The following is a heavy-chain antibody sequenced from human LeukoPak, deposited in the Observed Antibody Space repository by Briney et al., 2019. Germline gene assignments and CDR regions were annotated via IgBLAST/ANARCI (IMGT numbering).Heavy chain of an antibody. CDR2: IKGDGIST. D-gene: IGHD3-3*01. J-gene: IGHJ4*02. CDR3: AKDHYWSIDY. V-gene: IGHV3-74*01. CDR1: GFDFSSNW. Sequence: GGSLRLSCAASGFDFSSNWMHWVRHAPGQGLVWVSRIKGDGISTNYADSVKGRFTTSRDIAKNTLYLQMNSLRAEDTGVYYCAKDHYWSIDYWGRGTLVTVSS.